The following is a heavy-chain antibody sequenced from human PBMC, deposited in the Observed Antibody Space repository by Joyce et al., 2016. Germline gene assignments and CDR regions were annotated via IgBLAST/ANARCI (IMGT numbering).Heavy chain of an antibody. V-gene: IGHV3-23*01. CDR2: IGGSGDST. CDR1: GFTFSSHA. D-gene: IGHD1-26*01. Sequence: EVQLLESGGGLVQPGGSLRLSCAASGFTFSSHAMSWVRQAPGKRLEWVWAIGGSGDSTYYADSVNGRFTISRDNSKNTLYLQMNSLRVEDTALYHCARDWVGATTLFAFWGQGALVTVSS. CDR3: ARDWVGATTLFAF. J-gene: IGHJ4*02.